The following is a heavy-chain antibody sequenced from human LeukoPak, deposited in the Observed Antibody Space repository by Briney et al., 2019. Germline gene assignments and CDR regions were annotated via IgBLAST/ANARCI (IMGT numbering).Heavy chain of an antibody. CDR2: ISSSGSTI. Sequence: GGSLRLSCAASGFTFSSYEMNRVRQAPGKGLESVSYISSSGSTIYYADSVKGRFTISRDNAKNSLYLQMNSLRAEDTAVYYCAELGTTMIGGAWGKGTTVTISS. V-gene: IGHV3-48*03. CDR3: AELGTTMIGGA. CDR1: GFTFSSYE. D-gene: IGHD3-10*02. J-gene: IGHJ6*04.